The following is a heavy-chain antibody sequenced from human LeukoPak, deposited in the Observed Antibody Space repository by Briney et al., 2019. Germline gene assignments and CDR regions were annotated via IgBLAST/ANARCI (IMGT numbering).Heavy chain of an antibody. Sequence: GGSLRLSCSASGFTFSSYAMHWVRQAPGKGLEYVSAISSNGGSTYCADSVKGRFTISRDNSKNTLYLQMSSLRAEDTAVYYCVKGVAARVSRGHPFDYWGQGTLVTVSS. CDR1: GFTFSSYA. CDR3: VKGVAARVSRGHPFDY. J-gene: IGHJ4*02. CDR2: ISSNGGST. V-gene: IGHV3-64D*06. D-gene: IGHD6-6*01.